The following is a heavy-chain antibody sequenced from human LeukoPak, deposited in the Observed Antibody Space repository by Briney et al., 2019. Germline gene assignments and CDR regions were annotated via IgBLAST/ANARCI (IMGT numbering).Heavy chain of an antibody. Sequence: SETLSLTCTVSGVSISSYYWSWIRQPPGKGLEWIGYIYYSGSTNYNPSLKSRVTISVDTSKNQFSLKLSSVTAADTAVYYCARGYSYEYNWFDPWGQGTLVTVSS. V-gene: IGHV4-59*01. D-gene: IGHD5-18*01. CDR3: ARGYSYEYNWFDP. CDR2: IYYSGST. CDR1: GVSISSYY. J-gene: IGHJ5*02.